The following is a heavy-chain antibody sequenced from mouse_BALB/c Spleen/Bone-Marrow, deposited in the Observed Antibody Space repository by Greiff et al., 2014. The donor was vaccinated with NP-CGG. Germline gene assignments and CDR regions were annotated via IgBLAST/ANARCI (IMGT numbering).Heavy chain of an antibody. V-gene: IGHV3-8*02. J-gene: IGHJ3*01. Sequence: EVKLVESGPNLVKPSQTLSLTCSVTGDSITSGYWNWIRKFPGNKLEFMGYISYSDNTYFNPSLKSRISITRDTSKNQYYLQLNSVTTEDTATYYCARLGGYYAWFAYWGQGTLVTVSA. CDR2: ISYSDNT. CDR3: ARLGGYYAWFAY. CDR1: GDSITSGY. D-gene: IGHD2-3*01.